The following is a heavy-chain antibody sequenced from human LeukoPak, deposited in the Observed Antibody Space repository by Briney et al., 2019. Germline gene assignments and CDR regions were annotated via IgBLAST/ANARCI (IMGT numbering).Heavy chain of an antibody. CDR1: GGSISSGGYY. D-gene: IGHD6-13*01. CDR2: IYHSGST. J-gene: IGHJ4*02. V-gene: IGHV4-30-2*01. CDR3: ARSSSSSDVADY. Sequence: SETLSLTCAVSGGSISSGGYYWSWTRQPPGKGLEWIGYIYHSGSTYYNPSLKSRVTISVDRSKNQFSLKLSSVTAADTAVYYCARSSSSSDVADYWGQGTLVAVSS.